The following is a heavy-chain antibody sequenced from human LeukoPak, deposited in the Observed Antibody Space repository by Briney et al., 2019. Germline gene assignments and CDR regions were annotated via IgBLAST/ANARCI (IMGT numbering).Heavy chain of an antibody. CDR2: IYYSGST. J-gene: IGHJ4*02. D-gene: IGHD3-10*01. CDR3: ARGYYYGSGSSTEVDY. CDR1: GGSIRSYY. V-gene: IGHV4-59*01. Sequence: SETLSLTCTVSGGSIRSYYWSWIRQPPGKGLEWIGYIYYSGSTNYNPSLKSRVTISVDTSKNQFSLKLSSVTAADTAVYYCARGYYYGSGSSTEVDYWGQGTLVTVSS.